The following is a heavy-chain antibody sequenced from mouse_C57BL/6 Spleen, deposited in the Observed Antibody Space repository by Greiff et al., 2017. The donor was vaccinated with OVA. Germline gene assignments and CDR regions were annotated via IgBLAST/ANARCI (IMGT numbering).Heavy chain of an antibody. Sequence: DVMLVESGGGLVKPGGSLKLSCAASGFTFSDYGMHWVRQAPEKGLEWVAYISSGSSTIYYADTVKGRFTISRDNAKNTLFLQMTSLRSEDTAMYYCATYYSNYGFDYWGQGTTLTVSS. D-gene: IGHD2-5*01. CDR3: ATYYSNYGFDY. CDR2: ISSGSSTI. J-gene: IGHJ2*01. V-gene: IGHV5-17*01. CDR1: GFTFSDYG.